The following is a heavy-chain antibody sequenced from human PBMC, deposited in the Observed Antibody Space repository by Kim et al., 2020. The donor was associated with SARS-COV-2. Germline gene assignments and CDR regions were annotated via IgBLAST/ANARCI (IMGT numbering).Heavy chain of an antibody. CDR2: IKQDGSEK. D-gene: IGHD3-10*01. CDR1: GFTFSSYW. V-gene: IGHV3-7*01. Sequence: GGSLRLSCAASGFTFSSYWMSWVRQAPGKGLEWVANIKQDGSEKYYVDSVKGRFTISRDNAKNSLYLQMNSLRAEDTAVYYCARDKSGGAVLLWFGELLRPDYYYYYGMDVWGQGTTVTVSS. J-gene: IGHJ6*02. CDR3: ARDKSGGAVLLWFGELLRPDYYYYYGMDV.